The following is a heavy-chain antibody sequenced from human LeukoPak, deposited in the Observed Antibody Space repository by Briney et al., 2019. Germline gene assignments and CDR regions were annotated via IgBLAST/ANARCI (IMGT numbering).Heavy chain of an antibody. D-gene: IGHD2-2*01. J-gene: IGHJ5*02. V-gene: IGHV6-1*01. CDR2: AYYRSTWYN. CDR1: GDSVSSNSVT. Sequence: SQTLSLTCAISGDSVSSNSVTWNWIRQSSSRGLEWLGRAYYRSTWYNDYAVSVRGRITVNPDTSKNQFSLHLNSVTPEDTAVYYCARRLTQYDCFDPWGQGILVTVSS. CDR3: ARRLTQYDCFDP.